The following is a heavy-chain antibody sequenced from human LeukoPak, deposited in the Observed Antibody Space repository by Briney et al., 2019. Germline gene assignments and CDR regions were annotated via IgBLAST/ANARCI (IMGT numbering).Heavy chain of an antibody. Sequence: GGSLRLSCASSGFTFSNYWMSWVRQAPGKGLEWVANIKQDGSEKYYVDSVKGRFTISRDNAQNALYLLMNSLRVDDTGMYFCAREDYGGTNFDQWGQGTLVTVSS. CDR1: GFTFSNYW. CDR3: AREDYGGTNFDQ. CDR2: IKQDGSEK. J-gene: IGHJ4*02. V-gene: IGHV3-7*03. D-gene: IGHD4-23*01.